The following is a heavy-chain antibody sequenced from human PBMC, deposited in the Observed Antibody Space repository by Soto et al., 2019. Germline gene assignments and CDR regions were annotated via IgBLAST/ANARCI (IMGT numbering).Heavy chain of an antibody. J-gene: IGHJ4*02. CDR2: IVVGSGNT. D-gene: IGHD4-17*01. CDR1: GFTFTSSA. Sequence: SVKVSCKASGFTFTSSAVQWVRQARGQRLEWIGWIVVGSGNTNYAQKFQERVTITRDMSTSTAYMELSSLRSEDTAVYYCAAIGPEQHHMTTVTTSPNYFEYWGQGTLVTVSS. CDR3: AAIGPEQHHMTTVTTSPNYFEY. V-gene: IGHV1-58*01.